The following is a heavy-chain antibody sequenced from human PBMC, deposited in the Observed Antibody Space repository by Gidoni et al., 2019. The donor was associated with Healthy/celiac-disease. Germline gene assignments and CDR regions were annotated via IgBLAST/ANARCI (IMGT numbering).Heavy chain of an antibody. V-gene: IGHV3-23*01. D-gene: IGHD3-10*01. CDR2: ISGSGGST. J-gene: IGHJ4*02. CDR3: AKVSSITMVREPHWDY. Sequence: EVQLLESGGGLVQPGGSLRLSCAASGFTFSSYAMSWVRQAPGKGLEWVSAISGSGGSTYYADSVKGRFTISRDNSKNTLYLQMNSLRAEDTAVYYCAKVSSITMVREPHWDYWGQGTLVTVSS. CDR1: GFTFSSYA.